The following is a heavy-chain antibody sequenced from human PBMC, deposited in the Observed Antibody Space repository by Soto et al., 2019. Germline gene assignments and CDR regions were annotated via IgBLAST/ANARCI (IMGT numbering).Heavy chain of an antibody. CDR1: GGYLGDYY. CDR2: VFYTGRA. V-gene: IGHV4-59*01. D-gene: IGHD4-4*01. CDR3: ARDGDGRMTTNTYYYNGMDV. Sequence: SETLSLTFSLSGGYLGDYYWSSNRKPPRLGLEWIGYVFYTGRANYNASLKSRVSISLDTSNYQFSLKLSSVTAAETAVYYCARDGDGRMTTNTYYYNGMDVWGPGTTVTVSS. J-gene: IGHJ6*02.